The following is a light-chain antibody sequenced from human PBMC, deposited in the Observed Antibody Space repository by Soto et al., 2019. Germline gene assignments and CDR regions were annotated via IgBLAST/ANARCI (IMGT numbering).Light chain of an antibody. Sequence: QSVLTQPASVSGSPGQSITISCTGSSSDIGDYKYVSWYKQHPGKAPQLMIYDVSNRPSGVSNRFSGSKSGNTASLTISGLQAEDEADYYCSSYTSTSFVIFGGGTKVTVL. V-gene: IGLV2-14*01. CDR2: DVS. CDR1: SSDIGDYKY. CDR3: SSYTSTSFVI. J-gene: IGLJ2*01.